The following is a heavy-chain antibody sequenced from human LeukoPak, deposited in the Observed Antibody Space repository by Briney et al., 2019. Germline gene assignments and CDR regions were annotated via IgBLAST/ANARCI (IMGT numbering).Heavy chain of an antibody. Sequence: EASVKVSCKVSGYTLTELSMHWVRQAPGKGLEWMGGIIPIFGTANYAQKFQGRVTITADESTSTAYMELSSLRSEDTAVYYCARGEGGYSYGMPYYFDYWGQGTLVTVSS. CDR1: GYTLTELS. J-gene: IGHJ4*02. CDR3: ARGEGGYSYGMPYYFDY. D-gene: IGHD5-18*01. V-gene: IGHV1-69*13. CDR2: IIPIFGTA.